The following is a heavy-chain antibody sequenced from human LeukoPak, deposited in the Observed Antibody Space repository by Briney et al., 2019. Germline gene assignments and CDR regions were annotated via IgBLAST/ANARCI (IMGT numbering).Heavy chain of an antibody. V-gene: IGHV3-30*04. CDR3: ARNLDGGHNDGLDI. CDR1: GFTFSNFA. J-gene: IGHJ3*02. Sequence: GKSLRLSCAASGFTFSNFAMHWVRQAPGKGLEWVAVISYDGTNKYYADSVKGRFIISRDNSKNTLYLQKKSLKAEDTAVYYCARNLDGGHNDGLDIWGQGTMVTVSS. CDR2: ISYDGTNK. D-gene: IGHD2-15*01.